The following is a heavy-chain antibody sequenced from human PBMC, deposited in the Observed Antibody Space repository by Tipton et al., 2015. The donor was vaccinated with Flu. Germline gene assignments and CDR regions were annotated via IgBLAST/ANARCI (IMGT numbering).Heavy chain of an antibody. CDR3: ARVFGMTSMDV. D-gene: IGHD1-1*01. CDR2: IYPGHPAT. Sequence: QLVQSGAEVKKPGESLKISCKGSGYIFSNYWIVWVRQMPGKGLEWMGGIYPGHPATRYGPSFQGQVSISVDRSISTAYLQWSSLKASDSAMYYCARVFGMTSMDVWGQGTTVTVSS. J-gene: IGHJ6*02. CDR1: GYIFSNYW. V-gene: IGHV5-51*01.